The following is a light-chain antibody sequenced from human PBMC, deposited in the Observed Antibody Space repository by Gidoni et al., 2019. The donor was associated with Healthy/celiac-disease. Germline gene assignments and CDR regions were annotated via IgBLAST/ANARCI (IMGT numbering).Light chain of an antibody. Sequence: STQLTKPPSVAVSPGQTASITHPGDTWGDKYACWYQQKQGQSPVLVIYQDSKRTSGNTERFSGSNSGNTATLTISGTPAMDEADYYCQEWDSRTEVVFGGGIKLTVL. CDR2: QDS. CDR1: TWGDKY. CDR3: QEWDSRTEVV. V-gene: IGLV3-1*01. J-gene: IGLJ2*01.